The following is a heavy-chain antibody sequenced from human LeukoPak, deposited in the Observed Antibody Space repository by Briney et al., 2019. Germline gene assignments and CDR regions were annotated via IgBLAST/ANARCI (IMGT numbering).Heavy chain of an antibody. CDR2: INPNCGGT. J-gene: IGHJ4*02. CDR3: ASEGLGELSLGY. Sequence: ASVDVFCKASGYTFTGYYMHWVRQARAQVLEWMGWINPNCGGTNYAQKFQGWVTMTRDTTISTTYMEMSRLRSDDTAVYYCASEGLGELSLGYWGQGTLVTVSS. V-gene: IGHV1-2*04. D-gene: IGHD3-16*02. CDR1: GYTFTGYY.